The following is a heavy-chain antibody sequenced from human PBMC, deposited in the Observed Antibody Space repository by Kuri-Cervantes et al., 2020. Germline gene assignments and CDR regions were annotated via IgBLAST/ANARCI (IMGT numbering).Heavy chain of an antibody. J-gene: IGHJ4*02. V-gene: IGHV3-33*06. D-gene: IGHD3-16*01. CDR1: GFTFSSYG. CDR2: IWYDGSNK. Sequence: GGSLRLSCAASGFTFSSYGMHWVRQAPGKGLEWVAVIWYDGSNKYYADSVKGRFTISRDNSKNTLYLQMNSLRAEDTAVYYCANRRMGGTLDYWGQGTLVTVSS. CDR3: ANRRMGGTLDY.